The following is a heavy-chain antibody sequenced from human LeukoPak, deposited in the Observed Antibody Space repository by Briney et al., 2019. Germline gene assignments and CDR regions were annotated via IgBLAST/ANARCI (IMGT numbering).Heavy chain of an antibody. CDR2: MNPNSGNT. CDR1: GCTFTSYD. J-gene: IGHJ4*02. Sequence: ASVKVSCKASGCTFTSYDINWVRQATGQGLEWMGWMNPNSGNTGYAQKFQGRVTMTRNTSISTAYMELSSLRSEDTAVYYCARGRIAVAGSPYWGQGTLVTVSS. CDR3: ARGRIAVAGSPY. V-gene: IGHV1-8*01. D-gene: IGHD6-19*01.